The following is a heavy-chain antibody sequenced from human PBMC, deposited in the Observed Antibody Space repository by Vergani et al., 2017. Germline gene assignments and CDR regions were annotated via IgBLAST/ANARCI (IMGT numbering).Heavy chain of an antibody. V-gene: IGHV3-9*01. CDR3: AQDSGSESPCYSSGGAFDI. CDR1: GFTFDDYA. CDR2: ISWNSGSI. J-gene: IGHJ3*02. Sequence: EVQLVESGGGLVQPGRSLRLPCAASGFTFDDYAMHWVRQAPGKGLGWVSGISWNSGSIGDADSVKGRFTISRDNAKNNLYLQMNSLRAEDTALYYCAQDSGSESPCYSSGGAFDIWGQGTMVTVSS. D-gene: IGHD3-22*01.